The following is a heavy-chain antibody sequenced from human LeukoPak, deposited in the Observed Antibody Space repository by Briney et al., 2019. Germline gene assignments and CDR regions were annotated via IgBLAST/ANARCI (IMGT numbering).Heavy chain of an antibody. CDR1: GFTFSSYA. D-gene: IGHD1-14*01. V-gene: IGHV3-23*01. Sequence: GGSLRLSCAVSGFTFSSYAMSWVRQAPGKGLGWVSSISDIGGSTYYADSVKGRFTISRDNSKNTLFLQMNSLRVEDTAVYYCARGMTTPDYWGQGTLVTVSS. CDR2: ISDIGGST. CDR3: ARGMTTPDY. J-gene: IGHJ4*02.